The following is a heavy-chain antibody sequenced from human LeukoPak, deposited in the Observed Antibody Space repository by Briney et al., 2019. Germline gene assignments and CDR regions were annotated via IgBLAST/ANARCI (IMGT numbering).Heavy chain of an antibody. J-gene: IGHJ4*02. CDR2: IYHSVSL. Sequence: SETLSLTCSVSGVSITRGDYWSWLRQPPGKGLEWIGYIYHSVSLYYNPPLKSRVTISVDTSKNQFSLKLSSVTAADTAVYYCARGGYTSSWLNYWGQGTLVTVSS. CDR1: GVSITRGDY. CDR3: ARGGYTSSWLNY. V-gene: IGHV4-61*08. D-gene: IGHD6-13*01.